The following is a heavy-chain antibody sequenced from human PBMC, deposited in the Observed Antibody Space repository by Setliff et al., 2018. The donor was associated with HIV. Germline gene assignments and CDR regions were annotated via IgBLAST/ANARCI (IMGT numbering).Heavy chain of an antibody. CDR3: ALHVPGTRDSSDI. V-gene: IGHV4-39*01. CDR1: GGSITSSTYY. D-gene: IGHD3-10*02. Sequence: KTSETLSLTCTVSGGSITSSTYYWGWIRQSPRKGLEWIGTMYHSGPADYNPSLQSRVTISIDTSKNQFSLKLTSVTAADAAVFVFALHVPGTRDSSDIWGQGTLVTVSS. J-gene: IGHJ1*01. CDR2: MYHSGPA.